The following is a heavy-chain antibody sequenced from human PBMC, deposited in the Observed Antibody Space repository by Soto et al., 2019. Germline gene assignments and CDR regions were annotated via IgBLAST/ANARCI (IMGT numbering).Heavy chain of an antibody. Sequence: GGSLRLSCEASGFTFSSYSMNWVRQAPGKGLEWVSSISSSSSYIYYADSVKGRFTISRDNAKNSLYLQMNSLRAEDTAVYYCARDYTAMVPFDYWGQGTLVTVSS. J-gene: IGHJ4*02. CDR1: GFTFSSYS. V-gene: IGHV3-21*01. D-gene: IGHD5-18*01. CDR3: ARDYTAMVPFDY. CDR2: ISSSSSYI.